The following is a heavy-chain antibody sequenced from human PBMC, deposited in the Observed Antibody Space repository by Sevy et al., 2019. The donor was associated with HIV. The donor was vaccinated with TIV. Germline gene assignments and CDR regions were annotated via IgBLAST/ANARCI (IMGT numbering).Heavy chain of an antibody. CDR2: ISYEGTET. Sequence: QPGGSLRLSCAASGFAFSSHAMHWVRQAPGKGLEWVAVISYEGTETFYAASVEGRFTISRDNSKNMLSLQINSLRPEDTAVYYCARDGGYSIKRYPLYWGHGTLVTVSS. D-gene: IGHD6-13*01. CDR3: ARDGGYSIKRYPLY. CDR1: GFAFSSHA. J-gene: IGHJ4*01. V-gene: IGHV3-30-3*01.